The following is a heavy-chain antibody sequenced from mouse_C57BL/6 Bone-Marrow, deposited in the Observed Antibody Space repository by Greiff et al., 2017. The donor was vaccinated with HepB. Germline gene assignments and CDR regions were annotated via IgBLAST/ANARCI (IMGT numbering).Heavy chain of an antibody. CDR1: GYTFTSYW. CDR3: ARGRFTTVVEGY. Sequence: VQLQQPGAELVKPGASVKLSCKASGYTFTSYWMHWVKQRPGQGLEWIGMIHPNSGSTNYNEKFKSKATLTVDKSSSTAYMQLSSLTSEDSAVYYCARGRFTTVVEGYWGQGTTLTVSS. J-gene: IGHJ2*01. V-gene: IGHV1-64*01. CDR2: IHPNSGST. D-gene: IGHD1-1*01.